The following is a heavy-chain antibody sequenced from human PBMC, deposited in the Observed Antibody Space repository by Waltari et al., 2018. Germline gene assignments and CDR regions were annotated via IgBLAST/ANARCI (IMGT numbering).Heavy chain of an antibody. V-gene: IGHV3-48*03. Sequence: EVQVVESGGGFVQPGGSLRLSCAASGFTFSSYEMNWVRQAPGKGLEWVSYMDWRSSVIKYADSVKGRFTISRDNARNSLVRQMNSLRAEDTAVYYCARGQGLAYHYYYMDVWGKGTTVTVS. CDR1: GFTFSSYE. CDR2: MDWRSSVI. CDR3: ARGQGLAYHYYYMDV. D-gene: IGHD3-22*01. J-gene: IGHJ6*03.